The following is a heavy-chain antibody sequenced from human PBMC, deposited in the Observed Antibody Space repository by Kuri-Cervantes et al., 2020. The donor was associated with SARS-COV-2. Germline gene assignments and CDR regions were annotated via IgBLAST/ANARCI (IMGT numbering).Heavy chain of an antibody. CDR3: ARHGSIVLIPTGEFYYMDV. D-gene: IGHD2-8*01. V-gene: IGHV4-39*01. CDR2: IHYSGSS. Sequence: SETLSLTCTVSGGSISRRLYYWGWIRQPPGKGLEWIGSIHYSGSSHYNPSLNSRVTMSVDTSKNDFSLMVTPVTAADTAVYYCARHGSIVLIPTGEFYYMDVWGKGTTVTVSS. CDR1: GGSISRRLYY. J-gene: IGHJ6*03.